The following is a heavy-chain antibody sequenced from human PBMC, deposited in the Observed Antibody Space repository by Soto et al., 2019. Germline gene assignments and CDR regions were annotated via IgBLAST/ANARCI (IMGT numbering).Heavy chain of an antibody. CDR2: ISYDGSNI. CDR3: AKALIAAAGTGSYFDY. CDR1: GFTFSSYG. D-gene: IGHD6-13*01. J-gene: IGHJ4*02. V-gene: IGHV3-30*18. Sequence: QVQLVESGGGVVQPGRSLRLSCAASGFTFSSYGMYWVRQAPGKGLEWVAVISYDGSNIYYADSVKGRFTISRDNSKNTLYLQMNSLRAENTAVYYCAKALIAAAGTGSYFDYWGQGTLVTVSS.